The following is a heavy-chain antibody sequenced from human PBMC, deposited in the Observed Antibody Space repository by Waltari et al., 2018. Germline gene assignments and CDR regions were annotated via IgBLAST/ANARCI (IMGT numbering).Heavy chain of an antibody. J-gene: IGHJ3*02. Sequence: QLQLQESGPGLVKPSETLSLTCTVSGGSISSSSYYWGWIRQPPGKGLEWIGSIYYSGSTDYNPSLKSRVTISVDTSKNQFSLKLSSVTAADTAVYYCAREGTIANAFDIWGQGTMVTVSS. D-gene: IGHD2-8*01. CDR3: AREGTIANAFDI. CDR2: IYYSGST. CDR1: GGSISSSSYY. V-gene: IGHV4-39*07.